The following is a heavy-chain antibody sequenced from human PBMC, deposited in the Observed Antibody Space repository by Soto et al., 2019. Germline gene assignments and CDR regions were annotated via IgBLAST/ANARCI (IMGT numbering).Heavy chain of an antibody. Sequence: PSETLSLTCTVSGGSISSYYWSWIRQPPGKGLEWIGYIYYSGSTNYNPSLKSRVTISVDTSKNQFSLKLSSVTAADTAVYYCARATTMIVVAPDYWGQGTQVTVS. D-gene: IGHD3-22*01. J-gene: IGHJ4*02. CDR1: GGSISSYY. CDR3: ARATTMIVVAPDY. V-gene: IGHV4-59*01. CDR2: IYYSGST.